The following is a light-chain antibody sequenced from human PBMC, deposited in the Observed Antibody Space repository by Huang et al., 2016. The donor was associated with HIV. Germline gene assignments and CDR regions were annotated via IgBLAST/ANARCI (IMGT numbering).Light chain of an antibody. J-gene: IGKJ2*01. CDR1: QSVSSN. V-gene: IGKV3-15*01. CDR2: DAS. CDR3: QQYNNWPRT. Sequence: ERVLTQSPVTLSVSPGERATLSCRASQSVSSNLAWYQQKPGQAPRLLLYDASTRASDIPARFSGRGSDIEFTLTITSLQSEDFAVYYCQQYNNWPRTFGQGTKVEIK.